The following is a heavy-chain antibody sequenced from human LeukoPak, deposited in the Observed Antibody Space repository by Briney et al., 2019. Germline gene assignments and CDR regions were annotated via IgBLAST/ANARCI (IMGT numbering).Heavy chain of an antibody. D-gene: IGHD3-22*01. V-gene: IGHV4-39*01. CDR2: IYYSGST. CDR3: ARLVDYYDSSGFYY. J-gene: IGHJ4*02. Sequence: SETLSLTCTVSGGSISSYYWSWIRQPPGKGLEWIGSIYYSGSTYYNPSLKSRVTISVDTSKNQFSLKLSSVTAADTAVYYCARLVDYYDSSGFYYWGQGTLVTVSS. CDR1: GGSISSYY.